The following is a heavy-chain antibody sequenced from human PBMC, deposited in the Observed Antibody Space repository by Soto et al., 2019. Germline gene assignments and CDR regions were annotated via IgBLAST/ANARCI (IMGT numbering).Heavy chain of an antibody. CDR3: ARVPSP. CDR2: IYHSGST. J-gene: IGHJ5*02. CDR1: GGSISRAGYS. Sequence: SETLSLTCAVSGGSISRAGYSWSWIRQTPGKGLEWIGYIYHSGSTYYNPSLKSRVTISVDRSKNQFSLKLSSVTAADTAVYYCARVPSPWGQGTLVTVSS. V-gene: IGHV4-30-2*01.